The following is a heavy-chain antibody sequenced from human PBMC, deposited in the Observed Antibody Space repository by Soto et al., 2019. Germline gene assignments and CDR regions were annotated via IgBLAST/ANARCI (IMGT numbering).Heavy chain of an antibody. Sequence: QVQLVESGGGVVQPGMSLRLSCVASGFSFNSYGLHWVRQAPGKGLEWVAVIWYDGSNEYYADSVKGRFTISRDISKSTLYLQMNDLRVDDTAVYYCAQYYGDSSVFMQHWGQGTLVTVSS. J-gene: IGHJ4*02. V-gene: IGHV3-33*03. CDR2: IWYDGSNE. CDR3: AQYYGDSSVFMQH. D-gene: IGHD2-21*02. CDR1: GFSFNSYG.